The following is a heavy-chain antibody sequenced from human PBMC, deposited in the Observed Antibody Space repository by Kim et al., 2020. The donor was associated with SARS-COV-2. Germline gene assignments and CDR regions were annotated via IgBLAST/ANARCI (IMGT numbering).Heavy chain of an antibody. CDR2: IGFDGSYN. CDR3: AREVTTSTRYYYYGMDV. CDR1: GFTFSSHG. D-gene: IGHD4-17*01. V-gene: IGHV3-33*01. Sequence: GGSLRLSCAASGFTFSSHGMHWVRQAPGKGLEWVAVIGFDGSYNHYADSVKGRFTVSRDNSKNTLYLQMNSLRVEDTAVYYCAREVTTSTRYYYYGMDVWGQGTAVTVSS. J-gene: IGHJ6*02.